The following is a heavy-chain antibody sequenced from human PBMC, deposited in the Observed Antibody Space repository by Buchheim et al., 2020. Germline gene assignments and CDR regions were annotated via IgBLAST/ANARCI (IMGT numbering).Heavy chain of an antibody. V-gene: IGHV4-4*02. Sequence: QVQLQESGPGLVKPSGTLSLTCAISGGSISTINWWSWVRQPPGKGLEWIGEIYHSGSTNYNPSLKRRVTMSLDKSKNQFALNLSSVTAADTAVYYCARHDHSGSYYFDYWGQGTL. CDR3: ARHDHSGSYYFDY. CDR2: IYHSGST. D-gene: IGHD1-26*01. CDR1: GGSISTINW. J-gene: IGHJ4*02.